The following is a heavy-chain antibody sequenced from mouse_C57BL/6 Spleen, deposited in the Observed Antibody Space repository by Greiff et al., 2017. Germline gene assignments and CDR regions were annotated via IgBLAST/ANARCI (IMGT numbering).Heavy chain of an antibody. J-gene: IGHJ2*01. CDR1: GFNIKDYY. CDR2: IDPEDGET. V-gene: IGHV14-2*01. D-gene: IGHD1-1*01. Sequence: VQLKQSGAELVKPGASVKLSCTASGFNIKDYYMHWVKQRTEQGLEWIGRIDPEDGETKYAPKFQGKATITADTSSNPAYLQLSSLTSGDTAVYYCAPSITTVENFDYWGQGTTLTVSS. CDR3: APSITTVENFDY.